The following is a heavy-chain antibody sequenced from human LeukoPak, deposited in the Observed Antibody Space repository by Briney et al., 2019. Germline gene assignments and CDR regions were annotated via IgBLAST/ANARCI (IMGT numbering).Heavy chain of an antibody. J-gene: IGHJ4*02. V-gene: IGHV4-59*01. D-gene: IGHD2-15*01. CDR1: GGSISSYY. Sequence: SETLSLTCTVSGGSISSYYWSWIRQPPGKGLEWIGYIYYSGSTNYNPSLKSRVTISVDTSKNQFSLKLSSVTAADTAVYYCARGTRGYCSGGSCHRFDYWGQGTLVTVSS. CDR2: IYYSGST. CDR3: ARGTRGYCSGGSCHRFDY.